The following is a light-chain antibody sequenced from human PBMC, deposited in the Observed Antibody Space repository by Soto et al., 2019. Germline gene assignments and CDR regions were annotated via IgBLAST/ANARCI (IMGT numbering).Light chain of an antibody. J-gene: IGKJ1*01. CDR1: QSVSSSY. Sequence: EIVLTQSPGTLSLSPGERATLSCRTSQSVSSSYLAWYQQKPGQAPRLLIYGASSRAAGIPDRFSGSGSGTDFTLTISRLEREDFAVYYCQQYXTSFWTFGQGTKVDIK. CDR2: GAS. V-gene: IGKV3-20*01. CDR3: QQYXTSFWT.